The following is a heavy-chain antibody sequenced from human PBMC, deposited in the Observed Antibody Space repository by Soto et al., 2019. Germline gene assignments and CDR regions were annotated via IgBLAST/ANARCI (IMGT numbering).Heavy chain of an antibody. Sequence: SETLSLTCTVSGGSISSYYWSWIRQPPGKGLEWIGYIYYSGSTNYKPSLKSRVTISVDTSKNQFSLKLSSVTAADTAVYYCASWTTVTPERFDAFDIWGQGTMVTVSS. CDR2: IYYSGST. D-gene: IGHD4-17*01. CDR1: GGSISSYY. CDR3: ASWTTVTPERFDAFDI. J-gene: IGHJ3*02. V-gene: IGHV4-59*01.